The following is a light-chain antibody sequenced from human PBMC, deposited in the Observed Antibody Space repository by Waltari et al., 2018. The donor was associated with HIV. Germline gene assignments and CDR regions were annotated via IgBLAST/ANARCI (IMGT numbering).Light chain of an antibody. V-gene: IGKV4-1*01. Sequence: DIVMTQSPDSLAVSLGERATINCTSSRTVFYSSDNRNYLAWYLQRPGHSPRVLIFWAFTRAYGVPDRFGGSGSGTDFSLTLSSLQADDVGIYYCQQYYSVPPTFGRGTKVEI. CDR3: QQYYSVPPT. CDR1: RTVFYSSDNRNY. CDR2: WAF. J-gene: IGKJ4*01.